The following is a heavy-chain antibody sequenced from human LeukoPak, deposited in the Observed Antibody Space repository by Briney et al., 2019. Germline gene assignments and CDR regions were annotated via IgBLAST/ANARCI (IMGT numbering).Heavy chain of an antibody. CDR2: IHPNSGGT. V-gene: IGHV1-2*02. J-gene: IGHJ4*02. CDR1: GYTFTRYY. D-gene: IGHD5-12*01. Sequence: GASVKVSCKASGYTFTRYYMHWVRQAPGQGLEWVGWIHPNSGGTNYAQKFQGRVTMTRDTSISTAYMELSRLRSDDTAVYYCARAGYSGYDVFDYWGQGTLVTVSS. CDR3: ARAGYSGYDVFDY.